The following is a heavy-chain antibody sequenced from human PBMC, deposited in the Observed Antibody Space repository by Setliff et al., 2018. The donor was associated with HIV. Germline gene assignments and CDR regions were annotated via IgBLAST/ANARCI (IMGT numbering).Heavy chain of an antibody. Sequence: SETLSLTCTVSGGSISSHYWSWIRQPPGKGLEWIGSIYYSGSTNYNPSLKSRVTISVDTSKNQFSLKLSSVTAADTAVYYCARDGRPVWRWLHARWASDIWGQGTMVTVSS. J-gene: IGHJ3*02. CDR3: ARDGRPVWRWLHARWASDI. CDR2: IYYSGST. D-gene: IGHD5-12*01. CDR1: GGSISSHY. V-gene: IGHV4-59*11.